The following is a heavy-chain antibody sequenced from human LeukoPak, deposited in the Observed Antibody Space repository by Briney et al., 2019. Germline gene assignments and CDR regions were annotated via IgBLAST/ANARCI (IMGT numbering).Heavy chain of an antibody. CDR2: IYYSGST. Sequence: SETLSLTCTVSGGSISSGGYYWSWIRQHPGKGLEWIGYIYYSGSTYYNPSLKSRVTISVDTSKNQFSLKLSSVTAADTAVYYCARGDCSGGSCYPWGQGTLVTVSS. J-gene: IGHJ5*02. V-gene: IGHV4-31*03. D-gene: IGHD2-15*01. CDR1: GGSISSGGYY. CDR3: ARGDCSGGSCYP.